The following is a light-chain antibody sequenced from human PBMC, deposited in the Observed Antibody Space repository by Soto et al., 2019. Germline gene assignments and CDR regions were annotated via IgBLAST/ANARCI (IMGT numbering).Light chain of an antibody. J-gene: IGLJ1*01. CDR3: AAWDDSLNGHV. Sequence: QLVLTQPPSASGTPGQRVAISCSGSSSNIGSNTVNWYQQLPGTAPKLLIYSNTQRPSGVPDRFSGSKSGTSASLAISGLQSEDEADYYCAAWDDSLNGHVFGTGTKLTVL. V-gene: IGLV1-44*01. CDR2: SNT. CDR1: SSNIGSNT.